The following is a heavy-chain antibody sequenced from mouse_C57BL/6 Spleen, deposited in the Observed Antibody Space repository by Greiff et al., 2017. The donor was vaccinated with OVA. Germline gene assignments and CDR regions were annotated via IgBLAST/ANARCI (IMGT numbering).Heavy chain of an antibody. CDR1: GYAFSSSW. J-gene: IGHJ2*01. D-gene: IGHD2-1*01. CDR3: ATYGNYDD. V-gene: IGHV1-82*01. CDR2: IYPGDGDT. Sequence: VQLQQSGPELVKPGASVKISCKASGYAFSSSWMNWVKQRPGQGLEWIGRIYPGDGDTNYNGKFKGKATLTADKSSSTAYMQLSSLTSEDSAVYFCATYGNYDDWGQGTTLTVSS.